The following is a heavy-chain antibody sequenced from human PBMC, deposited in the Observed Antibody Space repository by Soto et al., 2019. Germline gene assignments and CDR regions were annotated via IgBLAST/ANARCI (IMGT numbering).Heavy chain of an antibody. J-gene: IGHJ4*02. D-gene: IGHD6-19*01. V-gene: IGHV4-59*01. CDR1: GGSIRSYY. CDR2: IYYSGST. Sequence: PSETLSLTCTVSGGSIRSYYWSWIRQPPGKGLEWIGYIYYSGSTNYNPSLKSRVTISVDTSKNQFSLKLSSVTAADTAVYYCARAEQWLVDFDYWGQGTLVTVS. CDR3: ARAEQWLVDFDY.